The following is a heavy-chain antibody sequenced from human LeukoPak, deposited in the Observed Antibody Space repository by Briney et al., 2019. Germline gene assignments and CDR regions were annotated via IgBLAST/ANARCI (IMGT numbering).Heavy chain of an antibody. CDR2: IESNGLT. Sequence: PGGSLRLSCEASGFTFSNYSMNWVRQVPGKGLMWVSRIESNGLTLYADSVRDRFTISRDNGKSTIYLQMNSLRVDDTAIYYCAKAATYFYGSVTYDWFESWGQGTLVTVSS. CDR3: AKAATYFYGSVTYDWFES. CDR1: GFTFSNYS. V-gene: IGHV3-74*01. J-gene: IGHJ5*01. D-gene: IGHD3-10*01.